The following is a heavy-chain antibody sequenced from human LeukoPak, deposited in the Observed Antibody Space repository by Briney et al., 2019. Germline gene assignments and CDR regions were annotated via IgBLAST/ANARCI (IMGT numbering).Heavy chain of an antibody. CDR3: AREARYDYYMDV. J-gene: IGHJ6*03. Sequence: SVKVSCKASGGTFSSYAISWVRQAPGQGLEWMGGIIPIFGTANYAQKFQGRVTITADESTSTAYMELSSLGSEDTAVYNCAREARYDYYMDVWGKGTTVTVSS. CDR2: IIPIFGTA. D-gene: IGHD3-16*01. CDR1: GGTFSSYA. V-gene: IGHV1-69*13.